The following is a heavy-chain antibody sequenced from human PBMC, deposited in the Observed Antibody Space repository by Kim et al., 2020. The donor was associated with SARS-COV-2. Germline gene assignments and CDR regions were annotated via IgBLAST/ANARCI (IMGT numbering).Heavy chain of an antibody. CDR3: AAAGLL. CDR2: KSDGNNT. D-gene: IGHD6-13*01. V-gene: IGHV3-74*01. J-gene: IGHJ4*02. Sequence: KSDGNNTNYADSVKGRFTISRDNAKNTLYLQLNSLRAEDTAVYYCAAAGLLWGQGTLVTVSS.